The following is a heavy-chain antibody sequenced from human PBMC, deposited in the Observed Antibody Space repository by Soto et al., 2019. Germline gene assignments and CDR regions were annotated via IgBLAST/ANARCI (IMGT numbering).Heavy chain of an antibody. CDR1: GDSFGSGGYL. CDR2: INNSGST. J-gene: IGHJ4*02. V-gene: IGHV4-31*03. Sequence: QVQLQESGPGLVKPSQTLSLTCTVSGDSFGSGGYLWNWIRQHPGKGLEWIGYINNSGSTNYNPSLKSRSSISVVTSTNQFSLKLTSVTAADTAVYYWARGLARYHGSRRNSFFLEHWGQGTLVTVSS. CDR3: ARGLARYHGSRRNSFFLEH. D-gene: IGHD3-10*01.